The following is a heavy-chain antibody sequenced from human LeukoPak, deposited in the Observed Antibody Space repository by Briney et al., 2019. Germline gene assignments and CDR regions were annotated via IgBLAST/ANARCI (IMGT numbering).Heavy chain of an antibody. CDR2: ISNSGSPI. J-gene: IGHJ4*02. D-gene: IGHD6-13*01. Sequence: GGSLRLSCVGSGDSFIRHTMIWVRRAPGKGLEWIAYISNSGSPIYYADSVKGRFTVSRDNARTSLFLHMNSLRAEDTAVYYCAREYDSRARFDSWGQGTLVTVSS. V-gene: IGHV3-48*01. CDR3: AREYDSRARFDS. CDR1: GDSFIRHT.